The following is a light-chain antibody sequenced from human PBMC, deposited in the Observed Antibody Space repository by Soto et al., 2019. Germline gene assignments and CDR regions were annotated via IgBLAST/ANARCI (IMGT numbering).Light chain of an antibody. Sequence: VCAQTPGTLSLSPGERASLSCRASQTVRNRYVAWYQHKPGQAPRVLIYAASHRTPGLPDRFRGSGSGIDVTLAVSILESGDLSVLFIEQEWSSPWAVGPGTKVDIK. J-gene: IGKJ1*01. V-gene: IGKV3-20*01. CDR1: QTVRNRY. CDR3: EQEWSSPWA. CDR2: AAS.